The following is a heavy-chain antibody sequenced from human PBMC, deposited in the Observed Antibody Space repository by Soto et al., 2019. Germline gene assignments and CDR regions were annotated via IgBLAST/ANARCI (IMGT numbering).Heavy chain of an antibody. D-gene: IGHD2-15*01. CDR2: ISYDGSNK. V-gene: IGHV3-30-3*01. CDR1: GFTFSSYA. CDR3: ARDQPSCSGGSCYSFHYYMDV. Sequence: HPGGSLRLSCAASGFTFSSYAMHWVRQAPGKGLEWVAVISYDGSNKYYADSVKGRFTISRDNSKNTLYLQMNSLRSEDTAVYYCARDQPSCSGGSCYSFHYYMDVWGKGTTVTAP. J-gene: IGHJ6*03.